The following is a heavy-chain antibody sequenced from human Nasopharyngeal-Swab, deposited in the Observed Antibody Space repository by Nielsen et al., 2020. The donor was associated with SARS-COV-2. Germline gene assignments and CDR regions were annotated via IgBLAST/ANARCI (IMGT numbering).Heavy chain of an antibody. J-gene: IGHJ1*01. CDR2: ISGSSTYI. V-gene: IGHV3-21*01. Sequence: GESLKISCAASGFPFSTYTMNWVRQAPGKGLEWVSSISGSSTYIWYADSVKGRFAISRDNAKNSLFLQMNNLRADDTAIYYCARTAAFCGGNCYSEYFQHWGQGTLVTVSS. CDR1: GFPFSTYT. D-gene: IGHD2-21*02. CDR3: ARTAAFCGGNCYSEYFQH.